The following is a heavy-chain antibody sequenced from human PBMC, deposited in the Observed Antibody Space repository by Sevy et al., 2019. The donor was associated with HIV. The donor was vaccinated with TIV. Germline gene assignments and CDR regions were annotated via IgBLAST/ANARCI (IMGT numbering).Heavy chain of an antibody. J-gene: IGHJ4*02. D-gene: IGHD6-13*01. CDR2: TRNKADGYTT. V-gene: IGHV3-72*01. Sequence: GGSLRLSCVASGFTFSDHYMEWVRQAPGKGLEWVGRTRNKADGYTTEYAASVKGRFTISRDESKNSLYVQMNSLEAEDTAVYHCATHAGIAAAGRVFDYWGQGTLVTVSS. CDR3: ATHAGIAAAGRVFDY. CDR1: GFTFSDHY.